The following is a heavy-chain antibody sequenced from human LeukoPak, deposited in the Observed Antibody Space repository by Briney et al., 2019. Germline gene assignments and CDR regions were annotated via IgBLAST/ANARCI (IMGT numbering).Heavy chain of an antibody. CDR3: ARDLSYSSGPGQH. J-gene: IGHJ1*01. CDR1: GFTFSSYA. V-gene: IGHV3-30-3*01. CDR2: ISYDGSNK. D-gene: IGHD6-19*01. Sequence: PGRSLRLSCAASGFTFSSYAMHWVRQAPGKGLEWVAVISYDGSNKYYADSVKGRFTISRDNSKNTLYLQMNSLRAEGTAVYYCARDLSYSSGPGQHWGEGTLVTVSS.